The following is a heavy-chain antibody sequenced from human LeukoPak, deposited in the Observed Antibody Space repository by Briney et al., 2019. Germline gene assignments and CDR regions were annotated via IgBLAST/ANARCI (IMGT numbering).Heavy chain of an antibody. CDR1: GFTFSSYA. Sequence: GGSLRLSCAASGFTFSSYAMSWVRQAPGKGLEWVSYISSSGRSIYYADSVKGRFTISRDNAKNSLYLQMNSLRAEDTAVYFCARDAYNSGWYDWYFDLWGRGTLVTVSS. V-gene: IGHV3-48*01. D-gene: IGHD6-19*01. CDR2: ISSSGRSI. J-gene: IGHJ2*01. CDR3: ARDAYNSGWYDWYFDL.